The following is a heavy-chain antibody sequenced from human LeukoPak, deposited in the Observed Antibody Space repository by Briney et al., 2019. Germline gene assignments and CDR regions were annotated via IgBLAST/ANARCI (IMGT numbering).Heavy chain of an antibody. J-gene: IGHJ5*02. CDR2: IYSGGST. Sequence: GGSLRLSCAASGFTVSSNYMSWVRQAPGKGLEWVSVIYSGGSTYYADSVKGRFTISRDNSKNTLYLQMNSLRAEDTAVYYCARVEDSSRCFIPWGQGTLVTVSS. V-gene: IGHV3-53*01. CDR1: GFTVSSNY. CDR3: ARVEDSSRCFIP. D-gene: IGHD6-19*01.